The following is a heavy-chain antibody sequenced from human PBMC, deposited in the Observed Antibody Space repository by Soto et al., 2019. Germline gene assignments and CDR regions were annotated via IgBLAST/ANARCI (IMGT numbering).Heavy chain of an antibody. D-gene: IGHD3-3*01. CDR2: ISAYNGNT. CDR1: GGTFSSYA. J-gene: IGHJ4*02. V-gene: IGHV1-18*01. CDR3: ARDWRFLEWLPSPRFDY. Sequence: ASVKVSCKASGGTFSSYAISWVRQAPGQGLEWMGWISAYNGNTNYAQKVQGRVTMTTDTSTSTAYMELRSLRSDDTAVYYCARDWRFLEWLPSPRFDYWGQGTLVTVSS.